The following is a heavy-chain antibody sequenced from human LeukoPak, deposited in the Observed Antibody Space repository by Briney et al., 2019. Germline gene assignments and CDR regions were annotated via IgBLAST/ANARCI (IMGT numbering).Heavy chain of an antibody. V-gene: IGHV4-59*01. D-gene: IGHD1-26*01. CDR2: IYYSGST. CDR1: GGSISSSY. Sequence: SETLSLTCTVSGGSISSSYWSWIRQPPGKGLEWIGYIYYSGSTNYNPSLKSRVTISVDTSKDQFSLRLSSVTAADTAMYYCATGGSYGPLFDFWGQGTLVTVSS. CDR3: ATGGSYGPLFDF. J-gene: IGHJ4*02.